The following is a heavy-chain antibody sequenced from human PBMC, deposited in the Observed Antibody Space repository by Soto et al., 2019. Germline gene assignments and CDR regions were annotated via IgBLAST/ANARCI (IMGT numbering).Heavy chain of an antibody. CDR2: ISGSGDST. V-gene: IGHV3-23*01. D-gene: IGHD1-20*01. CDR1: GFTFSIYA. Sequence: GGSLRLSCAASGFTFSIYAMSWVRQSPGKGLEWVSVISGSGDSTYYADSVKGRFTISRDNSKNTLYLQMNSLRAEDTAVYYCAKETKAVYDYWGQGTLVTVSS. J-gene: IGHJ4*02. CDR3: AKETKAVYDY.